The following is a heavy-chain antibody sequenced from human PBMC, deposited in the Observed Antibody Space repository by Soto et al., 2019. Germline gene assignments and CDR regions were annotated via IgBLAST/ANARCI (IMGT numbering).Heavy chain of an antibody. Sequence: EVQLLESGGGLVQPGGSLRLSCAASGFTFSSYTMSWVRQAPGKGLEWVSAISGSGGSTYYADSVKGRFTISRDNSKNTLYLQMNSLRAEDTAVYYCAKLLSSGWYRGLFDYWGQGTLVTVSS. D-gene: IGHD6-19*01. J-gene: IGHJ4*02. CDR3: AKLLSSGWYRGLFDY. V-gene: IGHV3-23*01. CDR1: GFTFSSYT. CDR2: ISGSGGST.